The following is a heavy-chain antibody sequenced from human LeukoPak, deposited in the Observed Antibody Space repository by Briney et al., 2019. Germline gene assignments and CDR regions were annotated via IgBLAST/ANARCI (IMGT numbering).Heavy chain of an antibody. V-gene: IGHV4-59*01. J-gene: IGHJ4*02. Sequence: PSEILSLTCSVSGGSISSYYCNWIRQPPGKGLEWIGYIHYSGSTNYNPSLKIRVTISVDTSKNQFSLKLSSVTAADTAVYYCARGDVFSDYWGQGTLVTVSS. CDR2: IHYSGST. D-gene: IGHD5-24*01. CDR3: ARGDVFSDY. CDR1: GGSISSYY.